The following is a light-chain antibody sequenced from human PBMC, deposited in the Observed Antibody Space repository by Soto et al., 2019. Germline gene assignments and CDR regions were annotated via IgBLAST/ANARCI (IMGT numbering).Light chain of an antibody. J-gene: IGKJ1*01. V-gene: IGKV3-15*01. Sequence: EIVLTQSPGALSLSPGKRATLSCRASQSVSSSYLAWYQQKPGQVPRLLIYHVSSRATGVPARFSGSGSVTEFTLSISSLQSEDFAVYYCLQYNKWPRTFGQGTKLDIK. CDR3: LQYNKWPRT. CDR2: HVS. CDR1: QSVSSSY.